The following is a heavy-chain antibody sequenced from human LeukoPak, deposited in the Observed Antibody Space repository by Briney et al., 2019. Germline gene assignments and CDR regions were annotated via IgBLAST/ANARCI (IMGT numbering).Heavy chain of an antibody. CDR2: IYSGGST. V-gene: IGHV3-66*01. CDR1: GFTVSSTY. J-gene: IGHJ5*02. D-gene: IGHD3-10*01. Sequence: GGSLRLSCAVSGFTVSSTYMSWVRQAPGKGLEWVSVIYSGGSTYYADSVKGRFTISRDNSKNTLYLQMNSLRAEDTAVYYCARDHGFGEFSTWGQGTLVTVSS. CDR3: ARDHGFGEFST.